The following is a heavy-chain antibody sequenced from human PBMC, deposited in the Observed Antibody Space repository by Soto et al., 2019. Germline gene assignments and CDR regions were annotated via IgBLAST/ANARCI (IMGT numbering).Heavy chain of an antibody. D-gene: IGHD2-15*01. CDR2: ITGSGDAT. V-gene: IGHV3-23*01. Sequence: PGGSLRLSCSASGFTFSRFAMSWVRLTPGKGLEWVSAITGSGDATFYADSVKGRFTISRDNSRNTLYLQMNSLRAEDTALYFCASGLVGDCSGDSCYAYWFDPRGQGTLVTVSS. CDR3: ASGLVGDCSGDSCYAYWFDP. CDR1: GFTFSRFA. J-gene: IGHJ5*02.